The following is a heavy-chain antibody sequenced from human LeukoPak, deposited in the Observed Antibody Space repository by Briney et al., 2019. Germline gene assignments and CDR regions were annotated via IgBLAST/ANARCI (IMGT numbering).Heavy chain of an antibody. Sequence: SETLSLTCTVSGGSISSYYWSWIRQPAGKGLEWIGRIYTSRSTNYNPSLKSRVTMSVDTSKNQFSLKLSSVTAADTAAYYCARDRGYCRITSCYAREDYYYYYYMDVWGKGTTVTVSS. D-gene: IGHD2-2*01. CDR1: GGSISSYY. CDR3: ARDRGYCRITSCYAREDYYYYYYMDV. V-gene: IGHV4-4*07. J-gene: IGHJ6*03. CDR2: IYTSRST.